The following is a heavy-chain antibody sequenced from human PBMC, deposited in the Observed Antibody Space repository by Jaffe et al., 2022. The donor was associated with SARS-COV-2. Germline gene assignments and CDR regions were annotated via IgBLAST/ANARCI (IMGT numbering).Heavy chain of an antibody. Sequence: QVQLVESGGGVVQPGRSLRLSCAASGFTFSSYGMHWVRQAPGKGLEWVAVIWYDGSNKYYADSVKGRFTISRDNSKNTLYLQMNSLRAEDTAVYYCARDTGRYCSGGSCLGGYGMDVWGQGTTVTVSS. CDR3: ARDTGRYCSGGSCLGGYGMDV. J-gene: IGHJ6*02. CDR2: IWYDGSNK. V-gene: IGHV3-33*01. CDR1: GFTFSSYG. D-gene: IGHD2-15*01.